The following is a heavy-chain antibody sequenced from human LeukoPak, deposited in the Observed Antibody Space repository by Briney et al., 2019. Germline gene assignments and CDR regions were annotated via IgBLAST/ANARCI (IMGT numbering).Heavy chain of an antibody. Sequence: GASVKVSCKASGYTFTSYDINWVRQATGQGLEWMGWMNPNSGNTGYAQKFQGRVTMTRNTSISTAYMELSSLRSEDTAVYYCASSVRGYYDFWSGYYPGGYYYYYGIDVWGQGTTVTVSS. D-gene: IGHD3-3*01. CDR1: GYTFTSYD. V-gene: IGHV1-8*01. CDR3: ASSVRGYYDFWSGYYPGGYYYYYGIDV. J-gene: IGHJ6*02. CDR2: MNPNSGNT.